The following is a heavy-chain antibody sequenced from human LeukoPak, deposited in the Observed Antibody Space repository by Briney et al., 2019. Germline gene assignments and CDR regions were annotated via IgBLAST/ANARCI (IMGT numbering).Heavy chain of an antibody. J-gene: IGHJ4*02. CDR2: IKQDGSEK. CDR1: GFTFSSYW. D-gene: IGHD2-2*01. CDR3: AKRYCSSTSCYLSMEYYFDY. Sequence: PGGSLRLSCAASGFTFSSYWMSWVRQAPGKGLEWVANIKQDGSEKYYVDSVKGRFTISRDNAKNSLYLQMNSLRAEDTAVYYCAKRYCSSTSCYLSMEYYFDYWGQGTLVTVSS. V-gene: IGHV3-7*03.